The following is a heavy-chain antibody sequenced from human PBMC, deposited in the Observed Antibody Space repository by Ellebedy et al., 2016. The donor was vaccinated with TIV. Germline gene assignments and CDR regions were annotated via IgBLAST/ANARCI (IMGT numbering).Heavy chain of an antibody. CDR1: AGFISSTTHY. V-gene: IGHV4-39*01. D-gene: IGHD2/OR15-2a*01. J-gene: IGHJ3*02. CDR3: VRHFSLSDAFDT. CDR2: IYFSGST. Sequence: MPSETLSLTCSLSAGFISSTTHYWGWIRQPPGKGLEWVGTIYFSGSTHYNSSLKSRVTISLDRSQNQFSLNLNSVTAADTAVYYCVRHFSLSDAFDTWGQGTMVTVSS.